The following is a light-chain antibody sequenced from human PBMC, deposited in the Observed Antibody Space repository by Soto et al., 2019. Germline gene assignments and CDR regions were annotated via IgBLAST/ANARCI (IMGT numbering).Light chain of an antibody. Sequence: EIVLTQSPGSLSLSPGQRATLSCRASQSVATTFFAWYQKKPGQAPRLLIYGASKRATGIPDRFSGSGSGTDFTLIISSLEPEDFAVYYCQQYMSAVTFGQGTKVEIK. CDR2: GAS. CDR3: QQYMSAVT. V-gene: IGKV3-20*01. CDR1: QSVATTF. J-gene: IGKJ1*01.